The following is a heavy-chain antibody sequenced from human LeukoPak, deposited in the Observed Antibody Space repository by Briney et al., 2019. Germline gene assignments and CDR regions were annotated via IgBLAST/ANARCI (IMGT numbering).Heavy chain of an antibody. CDR2: IYSGGST. Sequence: TGGSLRLSCAASGFTVSSNYMSWVRQAPGKGLGWVSVIYSGGSTYYADSVKGRFTISRHNSKNTLYLQMNSLRAEDTAVYYCARDGGTMVRGVKVPANYFDYWGQGTLVTVSS. J-gene: IGHJ4*02. V-gene: IGHV3-53*04. CDR1: GFTVSSNY. CDR3: ARDGGTMVRGVKVPANYFDY. D-gene: IGHD3-10*01.